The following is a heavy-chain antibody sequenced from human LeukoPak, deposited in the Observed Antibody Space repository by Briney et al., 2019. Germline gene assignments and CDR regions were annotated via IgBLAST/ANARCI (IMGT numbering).Heavy chain of an antibody. D-gene: IGHD5-12*01. J-gene: IGHJ3*02. Sequence: PSQTLSLTCTVSGGSISSGDYYWSWIRPPPGKGLEWIGYIYYSGSTYYNPSLKSRVTISVDTSKNQFSLKLSSVTAADTAVYYCARDGGSGYDSGPFPNAFDIWGQGTMVTVSS. V-gene: IGHV4-30-4*01. CDR2: IYYSGST. CDR1: GGSISSGDYY. CDR3: ARDGGSGYDSGPFPNAFDI.